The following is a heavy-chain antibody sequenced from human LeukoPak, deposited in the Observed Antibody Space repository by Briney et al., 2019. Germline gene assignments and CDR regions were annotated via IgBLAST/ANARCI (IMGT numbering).Heavy chain of an antibody. CDR1: GFTFDDYA. V-gene: IGHV3-9*01. J-gene: IGHJ4*02. Sequence: GGSLRLSCAASGFTFDDYAMHWVRQAPGKGLEWVSGISWNSGSIGYADSVKGRFTISRDNAKNSLYLQMNSLRAEDTAVYYCAKDISYYYDSSGPNFDYWGQGTLVTVSS. CDR3: AKDISYYYDSSGPNFDY. D-gene: IGHD3-22*01. CDR2: ISWNSGSI.